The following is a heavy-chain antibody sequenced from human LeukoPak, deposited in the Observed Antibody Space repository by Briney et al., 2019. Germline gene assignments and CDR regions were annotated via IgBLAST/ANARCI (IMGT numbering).Heavy chain of an antibody. CDR1: GGSFSNYY. CDR3: AWYNYVDTAMTFDY. CDR2: IYDSGKT. D-gene: IGHD5-18*01. V-gene: IGHV4-59*01. J-gene: IGHJ4*02. Sequence: SETLSLTCTVSGGSFSNYYWSWIRQPPGQGLEWIGFIYDSGKTNYNPSLKSRVTISVDTSKNQFSLKLSSVTAADTAVYYCAWYNYVDTAMTFDYWGQGTLVTVSS.